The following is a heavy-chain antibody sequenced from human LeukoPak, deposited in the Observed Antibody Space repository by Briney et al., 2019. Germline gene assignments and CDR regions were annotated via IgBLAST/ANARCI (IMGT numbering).Heavy chain of an antibody. CDR3: ASCHQLLRCAN. J-gene: IGHJ4*02. CDR2: INPNSGGT. Sequence: ASVKVSCKASGGTFSGYAISWVRQAPGQGLEWMGRINPNSGGTNYAQKFQGRVTMTRDTSISTAYMELSRLRSDDTAVYYCASCHQLLRCANWGQGTLVTVSS. CDR1: GGTFSGYA. D-gene: IGHD2-2*01. V-gene: IGHV1-2*06.